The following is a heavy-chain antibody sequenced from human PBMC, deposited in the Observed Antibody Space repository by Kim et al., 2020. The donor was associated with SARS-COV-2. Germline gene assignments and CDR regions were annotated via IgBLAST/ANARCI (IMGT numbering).Heavy chain of an antibody. J-gene: IGHJ6*02. CDR1: GYTFTGYY. CDR3: ARAPLEWFSNHYYYGMDV. CDR2: INPNSGGT. D-gene: IGHD3-3*01. V-gene: IGHV1-2*06. Sequence: ASVKVSCKASGYTFTGYYMHWVRQAPGQGLEWMGRINPNSGGTNYAQKFQGRVTMTRDTSISTAYMELSRLRSDDTAVYYCARAPLEWFSNHYYYGMDVWGQGTTVTVSS.